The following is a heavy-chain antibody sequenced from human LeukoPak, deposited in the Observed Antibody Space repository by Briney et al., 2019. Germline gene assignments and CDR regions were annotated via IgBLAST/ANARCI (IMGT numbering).Heavy chain of an antibody. D-gene: IGHD5-24*01. CDR3: ARDRIRDGYNFLDWHFDL. J-gene: IGHJ2*01. CDR2: LSYSETNK. V-gene: IGHV3-30*03. CDR1: GFTFSRYG. Sequence: GGSLRLTCAASGFTFSRYGMHWIRQAPGKGLEWVAVLSYSETNKYYTDSVEGRFTISRDNSKNTVYLQMNSLRAEDTAVYHCARDRIRDGYNFLDWHFDLWGRGTLVTVSS.